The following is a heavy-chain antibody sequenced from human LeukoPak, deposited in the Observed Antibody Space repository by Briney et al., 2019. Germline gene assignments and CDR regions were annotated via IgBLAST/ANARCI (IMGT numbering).Heavy chain of an antibody. CDR3: ARVKYNQKRLYYYDSSGAAPRAFDI. Sequence: SETLSLTCTVSGYSISSGYYWAWIRQPPGKGLEWIGSIFHTGSTYHNPSLKSRVTISVDTSKNQFSLKLSSVTAADTAVYYCARVKYNQKRLYYYDSSGAAPRAFDIWGQGTMVTVSS. D-gene: IGHD3-22*01. CDR1: GYSISSGYY. V-gene: IGHV4-38-2*02. J-gene: IGHJ3*02. CDR2: IFHTGST.